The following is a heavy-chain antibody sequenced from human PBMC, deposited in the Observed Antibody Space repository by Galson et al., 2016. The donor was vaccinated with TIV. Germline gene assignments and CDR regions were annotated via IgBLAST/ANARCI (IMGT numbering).Heavy chain of an antibody. CDR2: ISSTGNT. Sequence: TLSLTCTVSGGSLSSGSHYWTWIRQPAGKGLEWIGHISSTGNTKYNPSLKSRVTISIDTSQKQFSLKLTSVTAADTAVYHCARRVFDSGWYYDNWGQGTLVSVSS. J-gene: IGHJ4*02. CDR1: GGSLSSGSHY. D-gene: IGHD6-19*01. CDR3: ARRVFDSGWYYDN. V-gene: IGHV4-61*09.